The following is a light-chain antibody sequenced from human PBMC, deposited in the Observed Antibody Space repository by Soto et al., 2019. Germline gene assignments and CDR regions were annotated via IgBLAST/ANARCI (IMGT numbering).Light chain of an antibody. J-gene: IGKJ3*01. CDR1: QSVNSN. Sequence: EIVMTPSPATLSVSPGERATLSCRASQSVNSNLAWYQKRPGQPPRLLIYDAFTRATGTPGRFSGSGSGTECTLTIDSLQSEDFAVYYCLQYNKWPPFTFGPGTKVDIK. V-gene: IGKV3-15*01. CDR2: DAF. CDR3: LQYNKWPPFT.